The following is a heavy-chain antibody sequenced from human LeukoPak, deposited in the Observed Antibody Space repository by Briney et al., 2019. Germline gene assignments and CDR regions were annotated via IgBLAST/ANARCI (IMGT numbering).Heavy chain of an antibody. CDR1: GGSISTYH. CDR2: MQSSGIS. D-gene: IGHD5-18*01. CDR3: ARDKQHSYGRYFDH. J-gene: IGHJ4*02. V-gene: IGHV4-59*01. Sequence: SETLSLTCSVSGGSISTYHWNWIRKPPGKGLEWIGYMQSSGISNYSPSLKSRVTIFVDTSKNQFVLNLSSVIAADTAVYYCARDKQHSYGRYFDHWGQGMLVTVSS.